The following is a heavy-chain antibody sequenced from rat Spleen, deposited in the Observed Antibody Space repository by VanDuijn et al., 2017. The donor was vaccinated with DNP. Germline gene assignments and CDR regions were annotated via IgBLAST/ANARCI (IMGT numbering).Heavy chain of an antibody. D-gene: IGHD1-1*01. CDR3: ARGVYYYSATYWYFDF. CDR1: GFTFNNHW. J-gene: IGHJ1*01. Sequence: EVQLVESGGGLVQPGRSLKLSCEASGFTFNNHWMTWIRQVPGKGLEWVASITPSGGNTYFPDSVKGRFTISRNNAKGTLYLQMNSLRSEDTATYYCARGVYYYSATYWYFDFWGPGTMVTVSS. V-gene: IGHV5-31*01. CDR2: ITPSGGNT.